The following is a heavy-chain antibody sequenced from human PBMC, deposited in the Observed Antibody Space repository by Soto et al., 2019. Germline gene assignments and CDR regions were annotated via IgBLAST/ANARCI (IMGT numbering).Heavy chain of an antibody. J-gene: IGHJ5*01. Sequence: LRLSCAASGFTFNTFEMSWVRQAPGRGLEWVSFISDDGSRTYYADAVKGRFTISRDNSKYTLYLQMNSLTVEDTAVYACVKGGWLDFWGQGTLVTVSS. CDR1: GFTFNTFE. CDR2: ISDDGSRT. V-gene: IGHV3-23*01. CDR3: VKGGWLDF. D-gene: IGHD3-16*01.